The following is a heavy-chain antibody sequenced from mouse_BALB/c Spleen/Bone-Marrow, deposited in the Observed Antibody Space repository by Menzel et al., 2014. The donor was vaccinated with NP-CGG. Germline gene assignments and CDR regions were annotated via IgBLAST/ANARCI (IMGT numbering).Heavy chain of an antibody. CDR3: ARVLRPHYYAMDY. CDR2: IRDGGSYT. J-gene: IGHJ4*01. CDR1: GFTFSGYY. Sequence: EVKVVESGGGLVKPGGSLKLSCAASGFTFSGYYMYWVRQTPEKRLEWVATIRDGGSYTYYPDSVKGRFTISRDNAKNNLYLQMSSLKSEDTAMYYCARVLRPHYYAMDYWGQGTSVTVSS. V-gene: IGHV5-4*02. D-gene: IGHD1-2*01.